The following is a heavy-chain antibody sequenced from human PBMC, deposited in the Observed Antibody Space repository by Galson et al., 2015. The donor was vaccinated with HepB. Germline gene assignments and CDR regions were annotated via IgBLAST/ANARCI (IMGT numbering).Heavy chain of an antibody. J-gene: IGHJ6*02. Sequence: SVKVSCKASGYTFTSYGISWVRQAPGQGLEWMGWISAYNGNTNYAQKLQGRVTMTTDTSTSTAYMELRSLRSDDTAVYYCARDRGGFYDFWSGYYYGMDVWGQGTTVTVSS. CDR1: GYTFTSYG. D-gene: IGHD3-3*01. CDR2: ISAYNGNT. CDR3: ARDRGGFYDFWSGYYYGMDV. V-gene: IGHV1-18*04.